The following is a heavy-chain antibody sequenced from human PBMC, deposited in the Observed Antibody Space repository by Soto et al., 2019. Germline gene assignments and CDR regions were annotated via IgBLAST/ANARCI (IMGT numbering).Heavy chain of an antibody. J-gene: IGHJ6*03. D-gene: IGHD6-13*01. CDR2: ISVYNGNT. CDR3: ARGVEQQLTLLYYYMDV. V-gene: IGHV1-18*01. CDR1: GYTFTSYG. Sequence: QVKLVQSGAEVKKPGASVKVSCKASGYTFTSYGISWVRQAPGQGLEWMGWISVYNGNTNYAQKLQGRVTMTTDTSTSTAYMELRSLRADDTDVYYCARGVEQQLTLLYYYMDVWGKGTTVTVSS.